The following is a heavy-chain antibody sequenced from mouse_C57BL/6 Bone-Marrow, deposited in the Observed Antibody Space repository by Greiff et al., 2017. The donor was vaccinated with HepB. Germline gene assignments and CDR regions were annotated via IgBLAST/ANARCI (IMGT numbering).Heavy chain of an antibody. D-gene: IGHD3-3*01. V-gene: IGHV1-54*01. CDR3: ARAGDSFAY. J-gene: IGHJ3*01. CDR2: INPGSGGT. Sequence: VQLQQSGAELVRPGTSVKVSCKASGYAFTNYLIEWVKQRPGQGLEWIGVINPGSGGTNYNEKFKGKATLTADKSSSTAYMQLGSLTSEDSAVYFCARAGDSFAYWGQGTLVTVSA. CDR1: GYAFTNYL.